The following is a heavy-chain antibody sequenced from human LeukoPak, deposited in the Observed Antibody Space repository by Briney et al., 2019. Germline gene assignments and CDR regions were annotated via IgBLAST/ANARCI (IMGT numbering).Heavy chain of an antibody. J-gene: IGHJ4*02. Sequence: PGGSLRLSCAASGFTVSGNYMSWVRQAPGKVLEWVSVIYSAGSTYYADSVRGRFTISRDNSKNALYLQMNSLRAEDTAVYYCARDHPYYHDNWGQGTLVTVSS. D-gene: IGHD3-22*01. CDR3: ARDHPYYHDN. V-gene: IGHV3-53*01. CDR1: GFTVSGNY. CDR2: IYSAGST.